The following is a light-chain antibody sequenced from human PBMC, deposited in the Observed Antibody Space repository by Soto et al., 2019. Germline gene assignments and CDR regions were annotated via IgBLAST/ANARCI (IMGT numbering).Light chain of an antibody. Sequence: DIQMTQSPSSVSAYVGDRVTITCRASQPISNWLAWYQQKPGKAPKLLIYKTSNLESGVPSRFSGSGSGTEFSLTISSLQPDDFATYYCQQYKSFSLTFGGGTKVDIK. V-gene: IGKV1-5*03. CDR1: QPISNW. CDR3: QQYKSFSLT. J-gene: IGKJ4*01. CDR2: KTS.